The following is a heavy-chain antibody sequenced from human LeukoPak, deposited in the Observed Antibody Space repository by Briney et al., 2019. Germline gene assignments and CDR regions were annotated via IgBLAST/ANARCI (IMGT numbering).Heavy chain of an antibody. J-gene: IGHJ3*02. D-gene: IGHD1-26*01. Sequence: GGSLRLSCAASGFTFDDYAMHWVRQAPGKGLEWVSGISWNSGSIGYADSVKGRFTISRDNAKNSLYLQMNSLRAEDTALYYRAKAIVGATTDAFDIWGQGTMVTVSS. CDR1: GFTFDDYA. V-gene: IGHV3-9*01. CDR2: ISWNSGSI. CDR3: AKAIVGATTDAFDI.